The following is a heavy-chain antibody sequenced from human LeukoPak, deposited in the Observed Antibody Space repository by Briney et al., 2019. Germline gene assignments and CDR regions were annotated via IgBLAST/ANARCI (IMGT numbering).Heavy chain of an antibody. Sequence: GESLKISCEGSGYSFSNYWIGWVRQMPGKGLEWMGIIYPGDYETRYSPSFQGLVTISVDKSISTAYLQWSSLKASDTAMYYCAIPPGYCGNDCSFDHWGQGTLVAVSS. CDR3: AIPPGYCGNDCSFDH. J-gene: IGHJ4*02. CDR2: IYPGDYET. V-gene: IGHV5-51*01. CDR1: GYSFSNYW. D-gene: IGHD2-21*02.